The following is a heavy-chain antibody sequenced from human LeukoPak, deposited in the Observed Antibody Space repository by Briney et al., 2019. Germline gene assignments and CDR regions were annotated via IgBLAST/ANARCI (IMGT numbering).Heavy chain of an antibody. CDR1: GGTFSSYA. CDR2: IIPIFGTA. J-gene: IGHJ3*02. V-gene: IGHV1-69*13. Sequence: GASVKVSCKASGGTFSSYAISWVRQAPGQGLEWMGGIIPIFGTANYAQKFQGRVTITADESTSTAYMELSSLRSEDTAVYYCARAWPLLSIVGATRVSAHDAFDIWGQGTMVTVSS. CDR3: ARAWPLLSIVGATRVSAHDAFDI. D-gene: IGHD1-26*01.